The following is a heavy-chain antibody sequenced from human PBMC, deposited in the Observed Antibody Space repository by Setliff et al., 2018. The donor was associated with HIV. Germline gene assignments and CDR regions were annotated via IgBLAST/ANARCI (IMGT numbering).Heavy chain of an antibody. CDR1: GFSLSTNGVG. V-gene: IGHV2-5*02. CDR3: AQRNGYGSQNWFDP. J-gene: IGHJ5*02. D-gene: IGHD5-12*01. Sequence: SGPTLVNPTQTLTLTCTFSGFSLSTNGVGVGWIRQPPGKALEWLALIYWDADKRYSPSLKNRLTITKDTSKNQVLLTMTNMDPVDTATYYCAQRNGYGSQNWFDPWGQGTLVTVSS. CDR2: IYWDADK.